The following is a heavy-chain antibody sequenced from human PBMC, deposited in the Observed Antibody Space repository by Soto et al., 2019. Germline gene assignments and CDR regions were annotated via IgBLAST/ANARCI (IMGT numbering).Heavy chain of an antibody. CDR2: IIQNGVDP. CDR3: ARIKLVEWFFINVDVYDMDV. CDR1: GLTLSNSA. V-gene: IGHV3-23*01. Sequence: GGSLRLSCAASGLTLSNSAIVWVRQAPGKGLEWVSGIIQNGVDPYYADSVKGRFTISRDNAKNTVSLQMDSLRDEDAAVYYCARIKLVEWFFINVDVYDMDVWGQGTPVTSP. D-gene: IGHD3-3*01. J-gene: IGHJ6*02.